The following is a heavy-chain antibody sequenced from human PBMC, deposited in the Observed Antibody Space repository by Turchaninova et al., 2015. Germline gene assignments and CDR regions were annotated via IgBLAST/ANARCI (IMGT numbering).Heavy chain of an antibody. CDR3: ARDCNPSHYDVYGMDV. Sequence: VQLQDSGPGLVKPSQTLPLSCIPLVGPCTTGDNSWSGFAAPRRRGVYDWSCIRQPPGNALECIGYIYYSGGTHYNPSLKSRDIILVDTSNNQFSLKLTSVTAADTAVYYCARDCNPSHYDVYGMDVWGQGTTVTVSS. CDR2: IYYSGGT. J-gene: IGHJ6*02. CDR1: VGPCTTGDN. V-gene: IGHV4-30-4*08. D-gene: IGHD3-22*01.